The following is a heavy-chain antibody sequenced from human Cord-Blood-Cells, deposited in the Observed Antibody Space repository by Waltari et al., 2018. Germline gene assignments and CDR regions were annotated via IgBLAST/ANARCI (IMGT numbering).Heavy chain of an antibody. J-gene: IGHJ4*02. D-gene: IGHD3-10*01. CDR2: SIPIFGTA. CDR1: GGTFSSYA. Sequence: QVQLVQSGAEVKKPGSSVKVSCKASGGTFSSYAISWVRPAPGHRLEWMGGSIPIFGTANYAQKFQGRVTITADESTSTAYMELSSLRSEDTAVYYCARDQGGYYYGSGSGTFDYWGQGTLVTVSS. CDR3: ARDQGGYYYGSGSGTFDY. V-gene: IGHV1-69*01.